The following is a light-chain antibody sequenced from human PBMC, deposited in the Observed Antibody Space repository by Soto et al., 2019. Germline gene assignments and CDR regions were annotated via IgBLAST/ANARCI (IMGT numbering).Light chain of an antibody. Sequence: QSELTQPASVSGSPGQSITISCTGTSSDVGGYNYVSWYQQHPARAPKLMIYDVSDRPSGVSNRFSGSKSGNTASLTISGLQAEDEADYYCSSYTSSSTLMVFGGGTKLTVL. CDR2: DVS. CDR1: SSDVGGYNY. CDR3: SSYTSSSTLMV. V-gene: IGLV2-14*01. J-gene: IGLJ2*01.